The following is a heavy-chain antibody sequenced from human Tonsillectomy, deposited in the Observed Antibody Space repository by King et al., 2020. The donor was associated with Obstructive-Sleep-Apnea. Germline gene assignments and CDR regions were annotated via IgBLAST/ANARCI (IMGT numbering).Heavy chain of an antibody. Sequence: QLQESGPGLVKPSETLSLTCTVSGGSISSSSYYWGWIRQPPGKGLEWIGSIYYSGGTYYNPSLESRVTISVDSSKNQFSLKVTSVTAADTAVYYCARGGYSYGFWYFWGQGTLVTVSS. CDR2: IYYSGGT. CDR3: ARGGYSYGFWYF. V-gene: IGHV4-39*07. D-gene: IGHD5-18*01. J-gene: IGHJ4*02. CDR1: GGSISSSSYY.